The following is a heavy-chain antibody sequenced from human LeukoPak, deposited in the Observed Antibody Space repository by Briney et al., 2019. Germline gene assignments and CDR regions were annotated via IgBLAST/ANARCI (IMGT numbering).Heavy chain of an antibody. V-gene: IGHV1-69*05. CDR3: ARVNGNSGYYVDY. Sequence: SVKVSCKASGGTFSSYAISWVRQAPGQGLEWMGRIIPIFGTANFAQKFQGRVTITTDESTSTAYMELSSLRSEDTAVYYCARVNGNSGYYVDYWGQGTLVTVSS. CDR1: GGTFSSYA. CDR2: IIPIFGTA. D-gene: IGHD3-22*01. J-gene: IGHJ4*02.